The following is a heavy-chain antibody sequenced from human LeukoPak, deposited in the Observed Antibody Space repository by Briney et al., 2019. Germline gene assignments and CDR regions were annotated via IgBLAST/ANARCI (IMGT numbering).Heavy chain of an antibody. CDR3: ARFTTTPGGYTYGRGVFDY. J-gene: IGHJ4*02. V-gene: IGHV4-61*02. CDR2: MYFSGSG. D-gene: IGHD5-18*01. CDR1: GGSVSSGNHY. Sequence: PSETLSLTCTVSGGSVSSGNHYWSWIRQPAGKGLEWIGRMYFSGSGNYNPSLKSRVTISIDTSNNQVSLRLTSVTAADTAVYYCARFTTTPGGYTYGRGVFDYWGQGTLVIVSS.